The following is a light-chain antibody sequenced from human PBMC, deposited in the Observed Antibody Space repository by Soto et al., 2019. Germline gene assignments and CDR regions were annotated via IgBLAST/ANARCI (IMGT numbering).Light chain of an antibody. CDR3: CSYAGSYTFYV. V-gene: IGLV2-11*01. CDR1: SSDVGGYNY. CDR2: DVS. J-gene: IGLJ1*01. Sequence: QSAVTQPRSVSGSPGQSVTISCTGTSSDVGGYNYVSWYQQHPGKAHRLMIYDVSKRPSGVPDRFSGSKSGNTASLTISGLQAEDEADYYCCSYAGSYTFYVFGIGTKLTVL.